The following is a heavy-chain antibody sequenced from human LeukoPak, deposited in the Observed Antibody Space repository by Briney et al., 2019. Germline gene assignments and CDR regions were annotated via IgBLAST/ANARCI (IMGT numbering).Heavy chain of an antibody. CDR2: INHSGST. V-gene: IGHV4-34*01. J-gene: IGHJ5*02. Sequence: SETLSLTCAVYGGSFSGYYWSWIRQPPGKGLEWIGEINHSGSTNYNPSLKSRVTISVDTSKNQFSLKLSSVTAADTAVYYCARGKRHSSLWFDPWGQGTLVTVSS. CDR3: ARGKRHSSLWFDP. CDR1: GGSFSGYY. D-gene: IGHD6-13*01.